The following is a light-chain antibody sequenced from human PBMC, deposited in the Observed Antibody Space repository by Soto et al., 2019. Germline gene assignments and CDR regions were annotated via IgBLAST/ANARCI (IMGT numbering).Light chain of an antibody. V-gene: IGLV2-14*03. CDR1: SYDIGPYNY. Sequence: QSVLTQPASVSGSPGQSITISCTGTSYDIGPYNYVSWYQQHPGKAPKLLIYDVTNRASGVSDRFSGSKSGRTASLTISGLQAEDEADYYFSSYTSIIAVVFGGGTQLTVL. J-gene: IGLJ2*01. CDR2: DVT. CDR3: SSYTSIIAVV.